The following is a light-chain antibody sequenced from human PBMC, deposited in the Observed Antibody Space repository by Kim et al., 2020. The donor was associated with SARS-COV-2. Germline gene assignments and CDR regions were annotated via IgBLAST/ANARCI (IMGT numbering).Light chain of an antibody. CDR3: QVWDSSGDHYV. CDR2: YDS. Sequence: PGGTASRTCGGGNMGRRRGDWYQQKPGQGPVLVMYYDSGRPSGIPERFSGSNSGTTATLTISRVEAGDEADYYCQVWDSSGDHYVFGTGTKVTVL. J-gene: IGLJ1*01. CDR1: NMGRRR. V-gene: IGLV3-21*04.